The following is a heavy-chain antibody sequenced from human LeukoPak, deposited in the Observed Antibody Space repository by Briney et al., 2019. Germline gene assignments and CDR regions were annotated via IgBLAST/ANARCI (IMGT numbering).Heavy chain of an antibody. V-gene: IGHV6-1*01. J-gene: IGHJ4*02. CDR2: TYYRSKWYN. CDR1: GDSVSSKSAA. Sequence: SPTLSLTFAISGDSVSSKSAAWNWIRQSPSRELEWLGRTYYRSKWYNDYAVSVKSRITINPDTSKNQFSLQLSSVTPEEAAVYYCARDSGYDYYFDYWGQGSLVTVSS. D-gene: IGHD5-12*01. CDR3: ARDSGYDYYFDY.